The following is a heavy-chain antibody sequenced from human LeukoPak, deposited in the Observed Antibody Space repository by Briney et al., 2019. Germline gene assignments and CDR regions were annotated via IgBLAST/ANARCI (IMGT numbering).Heavy chain of an antibody. CDR2: VSGSGSST. CDR3: AKGASISWSGSIDY. D-gene: IGHD6-13*01. J-gene: IGHJ4*02. Sequence: PGGSLRLSCAASGFTFSSYAMNWVRQAPGKGLEWVSGVSGSGSSTYYADSVKGRYTISRDNSKNTLYLQMNSLRAEDTAVYYCAKGASISWSGSIDYWGQGTVVTVSS. V-gene: IGHV3-23*01. CDR1: GFTFSSYA.